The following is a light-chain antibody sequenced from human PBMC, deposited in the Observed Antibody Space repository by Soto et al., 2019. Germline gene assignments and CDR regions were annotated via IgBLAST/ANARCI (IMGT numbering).Light chain of an antibody. CDR2: DAS. CDR1: QSVSNF. Sequence: EIVLTQSPATLSLSPGERATLSCRASQSVSNFLAWYQQTPGQAPRLLIYDASSRATGIPDRFSGSGSGTDFTLTISRLEPEDFAVYFCQQSGNSPLTFGQGTRLEIK. CDR3: QQSGNSPLT. V-gene: IGKV3-20*01. J-gene: IGKJ5*01.